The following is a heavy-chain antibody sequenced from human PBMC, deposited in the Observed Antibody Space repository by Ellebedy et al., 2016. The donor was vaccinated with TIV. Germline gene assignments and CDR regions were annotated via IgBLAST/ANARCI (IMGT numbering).Heavy chain of an antibody. Sequence: SETLSLTCTVSGGSISSYYWSWIRQPPGKGLEWIGYIYYSGSTNYNPSLKSRVTISVDTSKNQFSLKLSSVTAADTAVYYCARADYSNYPAGRFDYWGQGTLVTVSS. CDR2: IYYSGST. D-gene: IGHD4-11*01. V-gene: IGHV4-59*12. CDR1: GGSISSYY. J-gene: IGHJ4*02. CDR3: ARADYSNYPAGRFDY.